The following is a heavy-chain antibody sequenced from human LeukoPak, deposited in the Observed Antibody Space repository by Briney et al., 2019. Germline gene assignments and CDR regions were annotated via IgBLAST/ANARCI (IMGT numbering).Heavy chain of an antibody. Sequence: GGSLRLSCAASGFTFSTYNMNWVRQAPGKGLEWVSHITSSSTNIFYADSVKGRFTISRDNAKNALSLQMNSLRDEDTAVYYCATSGNYYLKYWGQGTLVTVSS. J-gene: IGHJ4*02. CDR3: ATSGNYYLKY. D-gene: IGHD1-26*01. CDR1: GFTFSTYN. CDR2: ITSSSTNI. V-gene: IGHV3-48*02.